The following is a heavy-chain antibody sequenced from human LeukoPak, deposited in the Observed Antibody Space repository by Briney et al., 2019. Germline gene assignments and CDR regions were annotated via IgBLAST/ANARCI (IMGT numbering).Heavy chain of an antibody. Sequence: SETLSLTCAVYGGSFSGYYWSWIRQPPGKGLEWIGEINHSGSTNYNPSLKSRVTISVDTSKNQFSLKLNSVTAADTAVYYCASLESYYFDYWGQGTLVTVSS. CDR2: INHSGST. CDR3: ASLESYYFDY. V-gene: IGHV4-34*01. D-gene: IGHD1-26*01. CDR1: GGSFSGYY. J-gene: IGHJ4*02.